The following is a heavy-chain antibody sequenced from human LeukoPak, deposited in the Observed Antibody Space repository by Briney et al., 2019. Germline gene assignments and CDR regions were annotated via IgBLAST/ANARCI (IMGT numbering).Heavy chain of an antibody. CDR1: GFTFSTYG. CDR2: VSYDGSSK. D-gene: IGHD3-10*01. CDR3: ATDYFDSGSYYIRGFFDY. J-gene: IGHJ4*02. Sequence: PGGSLRLSCTASGFTFSTYGIHWVRQAPGKGLEWVAVVSYDGSSKYYADSVKGRFTISRDNSKNTLYLQMNSLRAEDTAVYYCATDYFDSGSYYIRGFFDYWGQGTRVTVSS. V-gene: IGHV3-30*03.